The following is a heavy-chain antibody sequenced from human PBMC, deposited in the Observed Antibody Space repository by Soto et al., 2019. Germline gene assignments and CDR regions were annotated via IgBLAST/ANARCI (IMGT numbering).Heavy chain of an antibody. CDR1: GYTFTGYY. CDR3: ARGRGSSSWYDY. J-gene: IGHJ4*02. D-gene: IGHD6-13*01. CDR2: INPNSGGT. Sequence: ASVKVSCKASGYTFTGYYMHWVRQAPGQGLEWMGWINPNSGGTNYAQKFQGRVTMTRDTSISTAYMELSRLRSDDTAVYCCARGRGSSSWYDYWGQGTLVTVSS. V-gene: IGHV1-2*02.